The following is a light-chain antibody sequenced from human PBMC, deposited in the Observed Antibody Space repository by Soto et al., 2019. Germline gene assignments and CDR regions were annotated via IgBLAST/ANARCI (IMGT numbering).Light chain of an antibody. CDR1: NSNIGRYS. CDR2: SDD. Sequence: QSALTQPPSLSGTPGQRVTISCSGSNSNIGRYSVNWYQHFPGTAPKILIYSDDERPSGVPDRFSGSKSGTSASLAISGLQSEDGAEYYCAAWDDNLKGPLFGGGTKLTVL. CDR3: AAWDDNLKGPL. J-gene: IGLJ3*02. V-gene: IGLV1-44*01.